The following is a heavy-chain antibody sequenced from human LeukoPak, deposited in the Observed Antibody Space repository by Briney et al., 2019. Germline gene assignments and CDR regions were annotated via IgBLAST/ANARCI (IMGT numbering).Heavy chain of an antibody. J-gene: IGHJ5*02. CDR1: GYTFTSYG. V-gene: IGHV1-18*01. Sequence: ASVKVSCKASGYTFTSYGISWVRQAPGQGLEWMGWISAYNGNTNYAQKLQGRVTMTTDTSTSTAYMELRSLRPDDTAVYYCARVTGLLWFGELTPNWFDPWGQGTLVTVSS. CDR2: ISAYNGNT. D-gene: IGHD3-10*01. CDR3: ARVTGLLWFGELTPNWFDP.